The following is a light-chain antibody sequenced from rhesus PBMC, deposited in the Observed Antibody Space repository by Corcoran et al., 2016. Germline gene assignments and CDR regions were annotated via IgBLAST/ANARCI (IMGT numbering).Light chain of an antibody. J-gene: IGKJ4*01. CDR1: QGISNW. V-gene: IGKV1-69*01. Sequence: DIQMTQSPSSLSASVGDRVTITCRASQGISNWLAWYQQKPGKAPKLLIYRASNLETGVPSRFSGSGSGTDVNLTISSLQPEDIATYYCQQHDNSPLTFGGGTKVELK. CDR2: RAS. CDR3: QQHDNSPLT.